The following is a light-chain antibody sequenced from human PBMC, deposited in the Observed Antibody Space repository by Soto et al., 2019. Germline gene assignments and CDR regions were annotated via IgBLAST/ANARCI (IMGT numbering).Light chain of an antibody. Sequence: QSGLNDPAPGSGSPGQSITFSCTGTSSDVCGYNYVSWYQQHPGKAPKLMIYDVSNRPSGVSNRFSGSKSGNTASLTISGLQAEDEADYYCSSYTSSSTPYVFGTGTKVTVL. CDR1: SSDVCGYNY. V-gene: IGLV2-14*01. CDR3: SSYTSSSTPYV. J-gene: IGLJ1*01. CDR2: DVS.